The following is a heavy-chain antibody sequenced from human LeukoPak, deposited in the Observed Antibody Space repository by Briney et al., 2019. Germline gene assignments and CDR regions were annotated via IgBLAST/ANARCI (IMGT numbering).Heavy chain of an antibody. J-gene: IGHJ4*02. CDR3: ARGYYDSSGYFDY. CDR2: IIPIFGTA. D-gene: IGHD3-22*01. CDR1: GGTFSSYA. V-gene: IGHV1-69*01. Sequence: ASVKVSCKASGGTFSSYAISWVRQAPGQGLEWMGGIIPIFGTANYAQKFQGRVAITADESTSTAYMELSSLRSEDTAVYYCARGYYDSSGYFDYWGQGTLVTVSS.